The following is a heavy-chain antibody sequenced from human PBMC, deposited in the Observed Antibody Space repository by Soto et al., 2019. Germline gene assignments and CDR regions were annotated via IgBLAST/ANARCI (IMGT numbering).Heavy chain of an antibody. CDR3: ARNGYYDFWSGYSLDY. CDR1: GFTFSSYG. CDR2: ISYDGSNK. J-gene: IGHJ4*02. V-gene: IGHV3-30*03. Sequence: PGGSLRLSCAASGFTFSSYGMHWVRQAPGKGLEWVAVISYDGSNKYYADSVKGRFTISRDNSKNTLYLQMNSLRAEDTAVYYCARNGYYDFWSGYSLDYWGQGTLVTVSS. D-gene: IGHD3-3*01.